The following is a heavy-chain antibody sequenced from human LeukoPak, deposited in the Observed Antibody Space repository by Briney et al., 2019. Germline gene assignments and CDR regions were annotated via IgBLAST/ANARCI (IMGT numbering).Heavy chain of an antibody. Sequence: GGSLRLSCEASGFSFSDHYMDWVRQAPGKGLEWVGRSRNKANSYNTEYAASVKGRFTIARDESKKSLYLQMNSMNTEDTAVYYCARGTFVAVASPDYWGQGTLVTVSS. V-gene: IGHV3-72*01. CDR2: SRNKANSYNT. CDR1: GFSFSDHY. D-gene: IGHD6-19*01. CDR3: ARGTFVAVASPDY. J-gene: IGHJ4*02.